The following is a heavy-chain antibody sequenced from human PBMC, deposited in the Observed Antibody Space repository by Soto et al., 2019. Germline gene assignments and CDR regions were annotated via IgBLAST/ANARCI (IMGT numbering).Heavy chain of an antibody. D-gene: IGHD3-10*01. Sequence: GGSLRLSCAASGFTFNSYAMSWVRQAPGKGLEWVSGISGSGGSTYYTDSVKGRFTISRDNSKNTLYLQMNSLRAEDTAVYYCAKGIRKGSGAYYYYYMDVWGKGTTVTVSS. V-gene: IGHV3-23*01. J-gene: IGHJ6*03. CDR2: ISGSGGST. CDR1: GFTFNSYA. CDR3: AKGIRKGSGAYYYYYMDV.